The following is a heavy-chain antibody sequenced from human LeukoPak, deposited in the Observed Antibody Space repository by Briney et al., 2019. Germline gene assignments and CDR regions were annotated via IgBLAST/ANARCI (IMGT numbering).Heavy chain of an antibody. CDR2: VSGSGTTT. D-gene: IGHD3-9*01. CDR1: GXTFGNYA. J-gene: IGHJ4*02. Sequence: PGGSLRLSCAASGXTFGNYAMSWVRQAPGKGLEWVSGVSGSGTTTYYADSVKGRFTISRDNSKNTLYLQMNSLRTEDTAVYYCAKAEGYDILTGLDYWGQGTLVTVSS. V-gene: IGHV3-23*01. CDR3: AKAEGYDILTGLDY.